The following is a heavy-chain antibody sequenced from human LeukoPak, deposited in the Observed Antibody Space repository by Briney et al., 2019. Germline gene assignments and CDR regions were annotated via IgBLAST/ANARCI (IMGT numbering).Heavy chain of an antibody. CDR2: IKQDGSEK. Sequence: GGSLRLSCPASGFTSGRHSMSWVRHAPGQGLEWVLNIKQDGSEKYFMDSVKGRFTISRDNAKNSLYLQMNSLRAEDTAVYYCARDRYSDVPAAGSFDYWGQGTLVTVSA. V-gene: IGHV3-7*01. D-gene: IGHD2-2*01. CDR1: GFTSGRHS. CDR3: ARDRYSDVPAAGSFDY. J-gene: IGHJ4*02.